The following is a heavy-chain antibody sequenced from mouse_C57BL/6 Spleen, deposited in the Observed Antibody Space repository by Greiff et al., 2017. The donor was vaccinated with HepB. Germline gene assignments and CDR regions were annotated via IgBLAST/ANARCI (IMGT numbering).Heavy chain of an antibody. Sequence: VQLVESGAELAKPGASVKLSCKASGYTFTSYWMHWVKQRPGQGLEWIGYINPSSGYTKYNQKFKDKATLTADKSSRTAYMQLRSLTYEDSAVYYCARFPSNAYAMDYWGQGTSVTVSS. CDR3: ARFPSNAYAMDY. V-gene: IGHV1-7*01. J-gene: IGHJ4*01. D-gene: IGHD2-5*01. CDR1: GYTFTSYW. CDR2: INPSSGYT.